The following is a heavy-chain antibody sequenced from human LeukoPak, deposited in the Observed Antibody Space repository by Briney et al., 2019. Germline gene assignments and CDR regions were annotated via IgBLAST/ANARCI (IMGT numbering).Heavy chain of an antibody. D-gene: IGHD2-2*01. CDR2: INADEDRA. Sequence: PGGSLRLSCAASGFTFSDYWMHWVRQAPGKGLVWVSHINADEDRAAYADSVKGRFTISRDNARNTLYLQMNSLRAEDTAVYYCARDLFVVPGYYYYGMDVWGQGTTVTVSS. CDR1: GFTFSDYW. J-gene: IGHJ6*02. CDR3: ARDLFVVPGYYYYGMDV. V-gene: IGHV3-74*01.